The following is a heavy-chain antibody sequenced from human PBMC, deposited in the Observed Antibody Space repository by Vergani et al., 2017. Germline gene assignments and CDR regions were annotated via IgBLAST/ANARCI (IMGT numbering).Heavy chain of an antibody. CDR3: AKDNVPDYYDSSGYCDY. D-gene: IGHD3-22*01. CDR1: GFTFTNFA. Sequence: EVQLLESGGNLVQPGGSLRLSCAASGFTFTNFAMTWVRQAPGEGLEWVSGISGSGGFTYYAGSVKGRFTISRDNSNNTMFLQMNNLRAEDTAVYYCAKDNVPDYYDSSGYCDYLGQGTLVTVSS. V-gene: IGHV3-23*01. CDR2: ISGSGGFT. J-gene: IGHJ4*02.